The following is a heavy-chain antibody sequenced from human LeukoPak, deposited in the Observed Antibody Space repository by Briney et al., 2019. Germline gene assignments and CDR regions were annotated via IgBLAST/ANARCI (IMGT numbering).Heavy chain of an antibody. D-gene: IGHD3-10*01. CDR2: MNPNSGNT. J-gene: IGHJ6*03. Sequence: GASVKVSCKASGYTFTSYDINWVRQATGQGLEWMGWMNPNSGNTGYAQKFQGRVTMTRDTSISTAYMELSRLRSDDTAVYYCARYGSGSHATLYYYYYYYMDVWGKGTTVTVSS. CDR3: ARYGSGSHATLYYYYYYYMDV. V-gene: IGHV1-8*01. CDR1: GYTFTSYD.